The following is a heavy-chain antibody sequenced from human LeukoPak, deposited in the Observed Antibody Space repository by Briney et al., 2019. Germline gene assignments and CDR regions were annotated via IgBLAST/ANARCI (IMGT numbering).Heavy chain of an antibody. J-gene: IGHJ4*02. CDR3: ARSYYDILTGPLVFDY. CDR2: INPNSGGT. D-gene: IGHD3-9*01. CDR1: GYTFTSDY. Sequence: GASVKVSCKASGYTFTSDYIHWVRQAPGQGLEWMGWINPNSGGTNYAQKFQGRVTMTRDTSISTAYMELSRLRSDDTAVYYCARSYYDILTGPLVFDYWGQGTLVTVSS. V-gene: IGHV1-2*02.